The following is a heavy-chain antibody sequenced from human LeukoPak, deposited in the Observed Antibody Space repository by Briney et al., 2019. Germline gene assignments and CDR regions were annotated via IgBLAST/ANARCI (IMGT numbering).Heavy chain of an antibody. CDR3: ARRITMVRGVIISYYYYYMDV. J-gene: IGHJ6*03. Sequence: GGSLRLSCAASGFTFSDYYMSWIRQAPGKGLEWVSYISSSGSTIYYADSVKGRFTISRDNAKNSLYLQMNSLRAEDTAVYYCARRITMVRGVIISYYYYYMDVWGKGTTVTVSS. CDR2: ISSSGSTI. D-gene: IGHD3-10*01. CDR1: GFTFSDYY. V-gene: IGHV3-11*04.